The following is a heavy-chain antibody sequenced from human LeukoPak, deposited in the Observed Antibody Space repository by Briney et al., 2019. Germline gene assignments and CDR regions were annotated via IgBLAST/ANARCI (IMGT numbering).Heavy chain of an antibody. D-gene: IGHD2-8*01. Sequence: ASVKVSYKASGYTFTSYHMHWVRQAPGQGLEWMGKINLSGGSTTYAQKFQGRVTMTRDTSTSTVYMELSSLRSEDTAVYYCARDYVDDIPMIKDYWGQGTLVTVSS. J-gene: IGHJ4*02. CDR2: INLSGGST. CDR3: ARDYVDDIPMIKDY. CDR1: GYTFTSYH. V-gene: IGHV1-46*01.